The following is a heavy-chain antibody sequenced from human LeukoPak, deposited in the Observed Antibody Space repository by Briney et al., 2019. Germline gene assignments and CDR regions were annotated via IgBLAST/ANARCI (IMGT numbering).Heavy chain of an antibody. CDR3: AREGRSTSDY. J-gene: IGHJ4*02. CDR2: IVGSGATT. V-gene: IGHV3-23*01. D-gene: IGHD4-17*01. Sequence: PGGTLRLSCVASGFTFTNYGMNWVRQAPGKGLEWVSGIVGSGATTYYADSVKGRFTISRDNSKSTLYLQINSLRAEDTAVYYCAREGRSTSDYWGQGTLVTVSS. CDR1: GFTFTNYG.